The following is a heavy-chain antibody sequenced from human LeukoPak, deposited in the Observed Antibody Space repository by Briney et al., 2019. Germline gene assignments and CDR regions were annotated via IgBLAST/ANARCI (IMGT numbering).Heavy chain of an antibody. V-gene: IGHV1-69*13. CDR2: IIPIFGTA. CDR3: ARRSRDSFFGVDSGYYIDV. D-gene: IGHD3-3*02. CDR1: GGTFSSYA. Sequence: SVKVSCEASGGTFSSYAISWVRQAPGQGLEWMGGIIPIFGTANYAQKFQGRVTITADESTSTAYMELSSLRSEDTAVYYCARRSRDSFFGVDSGYYIDVWGKGTTVTVSS. J-gene: IGHJ6*03.